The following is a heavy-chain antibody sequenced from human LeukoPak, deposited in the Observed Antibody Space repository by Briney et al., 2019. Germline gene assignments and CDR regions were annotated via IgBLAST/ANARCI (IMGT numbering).Heavy chain of an antibody. J-gene: IGHJ6*04. CDR3: AELGITMIGGV. CDR1: GFSLSHPA. CDR2: ISGDSEYI. Sequence: GGSLRLSCAASGFSLSHPAMSWVRQAPGKGLEWVSSISGDSEYIYYANSVKGRFTISRDLSKNTLYLQLNSLRAEDTALYYCAELGITMIGGVWGKGTTVTISS. V-gene: IGHV3-23*01. D-gene: IGHD3-10*02.